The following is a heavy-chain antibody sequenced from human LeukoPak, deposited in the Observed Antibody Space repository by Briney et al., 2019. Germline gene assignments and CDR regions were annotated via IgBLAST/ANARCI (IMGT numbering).Heavy chain of an antibody. CDR3: ARDRYGDHTYFDY. D-gene: IGHD4-17*01. V-gene: IGHV4-34*01. J-gene: IGHJ4*02. CDR2: INHSEST. Sequence: SSETLSLTCGVYGGSFSGYYWSWIRQPPGKGLEWVGEINHSESTNYNPSLKSRVTISLDTSKSQFFLKLSSVTAADTAVYYCARDRYGDHTYFDYWGQGTLVTVSS. CDR1: GGSFSGYY.